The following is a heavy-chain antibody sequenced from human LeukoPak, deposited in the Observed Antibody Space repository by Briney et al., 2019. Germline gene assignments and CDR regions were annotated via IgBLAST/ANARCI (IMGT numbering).Heavy chain of an antibody. V-gene: IGHV1-2*02. CDR2: INPKAGDT. CDR1: GYSFIDDF. D-gene: IGHD2-8*01. CDR3: ARDVMMEYEQGWFDP. Sequence: ASVKVSCKASGYSFIDDFIHWVRQAPGQGLECMGWINPKAGDTRYVQKFQGRVTMTRHTSISTVYMELSGLNSDDTAIYFCARDVMMEYEQGWFDPWGQGTLVTVST. J-gene: IGHJ5*02.